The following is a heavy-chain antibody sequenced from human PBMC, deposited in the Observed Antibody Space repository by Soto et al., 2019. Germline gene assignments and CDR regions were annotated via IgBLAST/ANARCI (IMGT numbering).Heavy chain of an antibody. CDR3: AADEGITMIVVA. Sequence: ASVKVSCKASGFTFTSSAVQWVRQARGQRLEWIGWIVVGSGNTNYAQKFQERVTITRDMSTSTAYMELSSLRSEDTAVYYFAADEGITMIVVAWGQGTLVTVSS. D-gene: IGHD3-22*01. CDR1: GFTFTSSA. J-gene: IGHJ4*02. CDR2: IVVGSGNT. V-gene: IGHV1-58*01.